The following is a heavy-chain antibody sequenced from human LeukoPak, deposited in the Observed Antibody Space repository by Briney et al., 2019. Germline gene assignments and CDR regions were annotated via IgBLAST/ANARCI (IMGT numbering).Heavy chain of an antibody. Sequence: GSLRLSCAASGFTFSSYAMSWIRQPPGKGLEWIGEINHSGSTNYNPSLKSRVTISVDTSKNQFSLKLSSVTAADTAVYYCARGLDPWGQGTLVTVSS. CDR2: INHSGST. J-gene: IGHJ5*02. V-gene: IGHV4-34*01. CDR1: GFTFSSYA. CDR3: ARGLDP.